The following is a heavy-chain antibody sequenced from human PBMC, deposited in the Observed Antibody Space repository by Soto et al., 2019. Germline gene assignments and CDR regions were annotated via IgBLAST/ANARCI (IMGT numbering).Heavy chain of an antibody. V-gene: IGHV3-7*04. J-gene: IGHJ4*02. CDR1: GFTFGTYW. CDR3: ATDLNWEQY. CDR2: IKPDGSER. Sequence: EVQLVESGGGLVQPGGSLRLSCEASGFTFGTYWMTWVRQPPGKGLECVADIKPDGSERYYVDSVKDRFTISRDNAKNSLYLHMNSLRAEDTAVYYCATDLNWEQYWGQGTLVTVSS. D-gene: IGHD7-27*01.